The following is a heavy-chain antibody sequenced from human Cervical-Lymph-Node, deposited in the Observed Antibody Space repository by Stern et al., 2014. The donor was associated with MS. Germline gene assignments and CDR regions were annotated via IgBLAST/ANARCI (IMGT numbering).Heavy chain of an antibody. V-gene: IGHV1-3*01. CDR1: GYTFTNYA. CDR3: ARPTVTATRYHYYYYGMDV. CDR2: INAGNGDT. D-gene: IGHD2-21*02. J-gene: IGHJ6*02. Sequence: QVQLEESGAEVVQPGASVEVSCKASGYTFTNYAIHWVRQAPGQRLEWMGWINAGNGDTKFSPKFRGRVTISRDTSATTAYMALSSLKSEDTAIYYCARPTVTATRYHYYYYGMDVWGQGTTVTVSS.